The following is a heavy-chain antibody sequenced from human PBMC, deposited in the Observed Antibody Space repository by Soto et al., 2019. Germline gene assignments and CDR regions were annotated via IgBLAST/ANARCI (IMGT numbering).Heavy chain of an antibody. CDR1: GGTFSSYA. D-gene: IGHD3-22*01. J-gene: IGHJ3*02. CDR3: ARGAPPQYYYDSSGSLWSDAFDI. V-gene: IGHV1-69*13. Sequence: TSVKVSCKASGGTFSSYAISWVRQAPGQGLEWMGRIIPIFGTENYAQKFQGRVTITADESTSTAYMELSSLRSEDTAVYYCARGAPPQYYYDSSGSLWSDAFDIWGQGTMVTVSS. CDR2: IIPIFGTE.